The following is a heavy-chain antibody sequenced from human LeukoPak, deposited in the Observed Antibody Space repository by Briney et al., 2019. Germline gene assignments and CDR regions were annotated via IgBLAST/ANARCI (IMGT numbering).Heavy chain of an antibody. V-gene: IGHV4-39*07. D-gene: IGHD5-18*01. J-gene: IGHJ4*02. Sequence: SETLSLTCTVSGGSISSSSYYWGWIRQPPGKGLEWIGSIYYSGSTYYNPSLKSRVTISVDTSKNQFSLKLSSVTAADTAVYYCARDLGGYSYGPNFDYWGQGTLVTVSS. CDR2: IYYSGST. CDR3: ARDLGGYSYGPNFDY. CDR1: GGSISSSSYY.